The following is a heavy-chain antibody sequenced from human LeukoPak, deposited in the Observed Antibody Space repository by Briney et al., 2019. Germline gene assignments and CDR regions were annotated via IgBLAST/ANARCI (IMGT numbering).Heavy chain of an antibody. CDR2: ISYVGGKK. V-gene: IGHV3-30*03. CDR3: ATDQRMRLGDLALPKFDY. J-gene: IGHJ4*02. D-gene: IGHD3-16*02. CDR1: GFTFSIYG. Sequence: WGSLRLSCAASGFTFSIYGMHWVRQAPGRGLEWVAVISYVGGKKYYVDSVKGRFTFSGDISKNTLYLQINSLRGEDTAVYYCATDQRMRLGDLALPKFDYGGQGTGV.